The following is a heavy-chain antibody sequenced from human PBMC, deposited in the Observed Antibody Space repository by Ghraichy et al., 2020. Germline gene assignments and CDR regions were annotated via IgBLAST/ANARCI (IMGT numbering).Heavy chain of an antibody. CDR2: IFYSGSS. J-gene: IGHJ6*02. V-gene: IGHV4-39*01. CDR3: SRQVLYSGSNGMDV. D-gene: IGHD1-26*01. CDR1: GGSISTSNSY. Sequence: SETLSLTCTVSGGSISTSNSYWGWIRQPPGKGLEWIGTIFYSGSSYYNPSLKSRVTISVDTSKNQFSLRLSSVTAADTAVYYCSRQVLYSGSNGMDVWGQGTTVTVSS.